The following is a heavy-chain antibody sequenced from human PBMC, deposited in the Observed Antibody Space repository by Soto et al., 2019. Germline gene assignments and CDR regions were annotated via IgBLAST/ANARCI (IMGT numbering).Heavy chain of an antibody. CDR3: ARDPNIVLVPAALRSYYYYYGMNV. D-gene: IGHD2-2*01. V-gene: IGHV3-7*01. CDR2: IKQDGSEK. CDR1: GFTFSSYW. Sequence: GGSLRLSCAASGFTFSSYWMSWVRQAPGKGLEWVANIKQDGSEKYYVDSVKGRFTISRDNAKNSLYLQMNSLRAEDTAVYYCARDPNIVLVPAALRSYYYYYGMNVWGQGTTVTVSS. J-gene: IGHJ6*02.